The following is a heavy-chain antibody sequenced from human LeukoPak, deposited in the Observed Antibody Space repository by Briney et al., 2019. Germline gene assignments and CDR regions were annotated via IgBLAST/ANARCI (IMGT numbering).Heavy chain of an antibody. CDR3: ARENRDSNGWS. J-gene: IGHJ1*01. V-gene: IGHV3-48*04. Sequence: GGSPRLSCTASGFSFSSYSMNWVRQAPGKGLEWVSYINSGGNTIHYAGSVKGRFTISRDNARNSLYLQMNSLRVEDTAFYYCARENRDSNGWSWGQGTLVTVSS. CDR2: INSGGNTI. CDR1: GFSFSSYS. D-gene: IGHD6-19*01.